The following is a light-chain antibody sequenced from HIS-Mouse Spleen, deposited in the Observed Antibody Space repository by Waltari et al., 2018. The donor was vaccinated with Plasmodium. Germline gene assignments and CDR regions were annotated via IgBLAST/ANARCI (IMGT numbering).Light chain of an antibody. CDR1: QGISSW. J-gene: IGKJ1*01. Sequence: DIRMTQSPSTLSASVGDRVTISCRASQGISSWLAWYQQKPGKAPKLLIYTASSLESGVPSRFSGSGSGTEFTLTISSLQADDFATYYCQQYNSYSWTFGQGTKVEIK. V-gene: IGKV1-5*03. CDR2: TAS. CDR3: QQYNSYSWT.